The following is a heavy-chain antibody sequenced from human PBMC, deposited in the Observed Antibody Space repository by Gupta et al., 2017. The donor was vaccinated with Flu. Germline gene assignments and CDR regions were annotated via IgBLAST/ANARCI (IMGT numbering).Heavy chain of an antibody. CDR2: IYPGDSDT. CDR1: GYTFTSHW. V-gene: IGHV5-51*03. CDR3: ARVLGSSRGWSSDS. Sequence: EVQLVQSGTEVKKTGEALKISCLAFGYTFTSHWIGWVRQMPGKGLEWLGIIYPGDSDTTYSPSFEGHVTISVDKSITTAYLQWSGLKASDTAIYYGARVLGSSRGWSSDSWGQGTQVSVSS. D-gene: IGHD6-19*01. J-gene: IGHJ5*02.